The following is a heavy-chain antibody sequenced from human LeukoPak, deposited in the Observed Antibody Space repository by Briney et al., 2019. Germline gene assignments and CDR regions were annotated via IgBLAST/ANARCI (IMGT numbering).Heavy chain of an antibody. V-gene: IGHV1-46*01. CDR2: INPSGGNT. CDR1: GYTFTSYY. D-gene: IGHD6-19*01. Sequence: ASVKVSCKASGYTFTSYYMHWVRQAPGQGLEWMGIINPSGGNTNYAQKFQGRVTMTRDTSTSTVYMELSSLRSEDTAVYYCARWFGSSGWYKYFDYWGQGTLVIVSS. J-gene: IGHJ4*02. CDR3: ARWFGSSGWYKYFDY.